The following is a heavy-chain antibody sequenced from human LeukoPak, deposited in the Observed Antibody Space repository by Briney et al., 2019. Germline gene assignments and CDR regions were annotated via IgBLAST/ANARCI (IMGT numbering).Heavy chain of an antibody. CDR3: ARQYCSSTSCYAGLTRDAFDI. Sequence: GESLKISCKGSGYSFTSYWIGWVRPLPGKGLEWMGIIYPGDSDTRYSPSFQGQVTISADKSISTAYLQWSSLKASDTAMYYCARQYCSSTSCYAGLTRDAFDIWGQGTMVTVSS. D-gene: IGHD2-2*01. V-gene: IGHV5-51*01. CDR2: IYPGDSDT. J-gene: IGHJ3*02. CDR1: GYSFTSYW.